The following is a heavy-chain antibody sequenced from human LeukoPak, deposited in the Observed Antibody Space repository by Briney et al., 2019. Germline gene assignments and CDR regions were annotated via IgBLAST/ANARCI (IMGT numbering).Heavy chain of an antibody. CDR2: IYYSGST. Sequence: SETLSLTCTVSGGSISSSSYYWGWIRQPPGKGLEWIGSIYYSGSTNYNPSLKSRVTISVDTSKNQFSLKLSSVTAADTAVYYCARDRREGSGNYYYYMDVWGKGTTVTVSS. V-gene: IGHV4-39*07. CDR1: GGSISSSSYY. D-gene: IGHD3-10*01. CDR3: ARDRREGSGNYYYYMDV. J-gene: IGHJ6*03.